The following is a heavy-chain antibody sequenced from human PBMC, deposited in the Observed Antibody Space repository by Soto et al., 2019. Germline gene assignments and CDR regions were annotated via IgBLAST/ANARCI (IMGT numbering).Heavy chain of an antibody. V-gene: IGHV3-30*18. CDR3: AKDPHY. Sequence: PGGSLRLSCAASGFTFSSYGMHWVRQAPGKGLEWVAVISYDGSNKYYADSVKGRFTISRDNSKNTLYLQMNSLRAEDTAVYYSAKDPHYWGQGTLVTVS. J-gene: IGHJ4*02. CDR1: GFTFSSYG. CDR2: ISYDGSNK.